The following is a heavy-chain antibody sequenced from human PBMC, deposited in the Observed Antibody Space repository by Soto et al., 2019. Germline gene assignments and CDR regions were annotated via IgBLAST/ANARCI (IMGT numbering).Heavy chain of an antibody. CDR2: IYYSGST. Sequence: SETLSLTCTVSGGSISSYYWSWIRQPPGKGLEWIGYIYYSGSTSYNPSLKSRVTISVDTSKNQFSLKLSSVTAADTAVYYCARFGDFWSGYSYYYYYYMDVWGKGTTVTVSS. J-gene: IGHJ6*03. V-gene: IGHV4-59*08. D-gene: IGHD3-3*01. CDR1: GGSISSYY. CDR3: ARFGDFWSGYSYYYYYYMDV.